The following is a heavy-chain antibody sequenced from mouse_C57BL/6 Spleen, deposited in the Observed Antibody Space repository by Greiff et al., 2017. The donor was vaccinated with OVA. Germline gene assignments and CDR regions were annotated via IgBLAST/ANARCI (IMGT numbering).Heavy chain of an antibody. CDR3: AKKGDMGDFDY. Sequence: QVQLQQSGPGLVQPSQSLSITCTVSGFSLTSYGVHWVRQSPGKGLEWLGVIWRGGSTDYNAAFMYRLSITKDNSKSQVFFKMNSLQADDTARYYCAKKGDMGDFDYWGQGTTLTVSS. J-gene: IGHJ2*01. CDR2: IWRGGST. CDR1: GFSLTSYG. D-gene: IGHD1-1*02. V-gene: IGHV2-5*01.